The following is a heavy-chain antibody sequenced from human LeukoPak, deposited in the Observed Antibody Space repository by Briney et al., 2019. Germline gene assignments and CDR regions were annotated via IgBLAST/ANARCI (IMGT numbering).Heavy chain of an antibody. CDR1: GYTFDDYG. CDR3: VRGESRGYYRH. Sequence: GGSLRLSCAASGYTFDDYGMSWVRQAPGKGLEWVSGINWSGGSTLYADSVKGRFTISRDNAKNSLYVQMNSLRVEDTALYYCVRGESRGYYRHWSQGTLVTVSS. J-gene: IGHJ4*02. D-gene: IGHD3-22*01. V-gene: IGHV3-20*04. CDR2: INWSGGST.